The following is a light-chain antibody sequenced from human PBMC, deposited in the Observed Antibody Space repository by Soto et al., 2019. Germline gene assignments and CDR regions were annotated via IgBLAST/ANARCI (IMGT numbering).Light chain of an antibody. CDR1: SSDVGGYNY. J-gene: IGLJ2*01. Sequence: QSALSQPASVSGSPGQSITISCTGTSSDVGGYNYVSWYQQHPGKAPKLMIYDVSNRPSGVSNRFSGSKSGNTASLTISGLQAEDEADYYCSSYTISSTLEGVFGGGTKLTVL. CDR2: DVS. V-gene: IGLV2-14*01. CDR3: SSYTISSTLEGV.